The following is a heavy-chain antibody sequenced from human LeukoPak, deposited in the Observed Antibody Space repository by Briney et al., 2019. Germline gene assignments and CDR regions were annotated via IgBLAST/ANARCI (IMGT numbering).Heavy chain of an antibody. V-gene: IGHV4-4*07. CDR1: GGSISSSNW. D-gene: IGHD4-17*01. Sequence: PSETLSLTCAVSGGSISSSNWWSWVRQPAGKGLEWIGRIYTSGTTHYNPSLKSRVTMSVDTSKNQFSLKLSSVTAADTAVYYCARLSTVTTSFDYWGQGTLVTVSS. CDR3: ARLSTVTTSFDY. CDR2: IYTSGTT. J-gene: IGHJ4*02.